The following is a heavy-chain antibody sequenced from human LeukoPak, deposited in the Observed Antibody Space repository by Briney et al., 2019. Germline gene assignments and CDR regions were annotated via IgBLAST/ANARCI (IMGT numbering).Heavy chain of an antibody. J-gene: IGHJ5*02. CDR3: ARLTYYGSGSYYRGWFDP. Sequence: SETLSLTCTVSGGSISSSSYYWGWIRQPPGKGLEWIGSIYYSGSTYYKASLKSRVTISVDTSKNQFSLKLSSVTAADTAVYYCARLTYYGSGSYYRGWFDPWGQGTLVTVSS. D-gene: IGHD3-10*01. CDR1: GGSISSSSYY. V-gene: IGHV4-39*07. CDR2: IYYSGST.